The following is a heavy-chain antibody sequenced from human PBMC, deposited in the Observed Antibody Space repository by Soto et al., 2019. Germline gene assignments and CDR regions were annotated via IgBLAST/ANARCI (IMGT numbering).Heavy chain of an antibody. Sequence: QVQLQESGPGLVKPSQTLSLTCSVSGGSISSGDYYWSWIRQHPGKGLEWIGYIPYSGRTYYNPSLKGRVSISVATSTGQFSLKMTSVTAADTAVDYCASQAADADYFEYWGQGALVSVSS. D-gene: IGHD6-13*01. CDR2: IPYSGRT. V-gene: IGHV4-31*03. J-gene: IGHJ4*02. CDR3: ASQAADADYFEY. CDR1: GGSISSGDYY.